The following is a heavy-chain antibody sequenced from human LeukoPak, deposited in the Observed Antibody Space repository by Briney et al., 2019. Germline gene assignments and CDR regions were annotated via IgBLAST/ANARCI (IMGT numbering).Heavy chain of an antibody. D-gene: IGHD6-13*01. V-gene: IGHV3-30*02. CDR1: GFTFSSYG. CDR3: AKDRGYSSSLYYMDV. J-gene: IGHJ6*03. Sequence: GGSLRLSCAASGFTFSSYGMHWVRQAPGKGLEWVAFIRYDGSNKYYADSVKGRFTISRDNSKNTLYLQMNSLRAEDTAVYYCAKDRGYSSSLYYMDVWGKGTTVTVSS. CDR2: IRYDGSNK.